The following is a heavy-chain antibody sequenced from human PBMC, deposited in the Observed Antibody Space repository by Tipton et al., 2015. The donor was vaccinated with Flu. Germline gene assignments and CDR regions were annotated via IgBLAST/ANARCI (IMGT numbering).Heavy chain of an antibody. CDR3: ARDFHPTSNWFDP. J-gene: IGHJ5*02. CDR2: VFHSGLT. Sequence: LRLSCTVSGGSINSTTYYWGWVRQPPGKGLEWIATVFHSGLTYYNPSLKSRVSISIDTSKNQFSLRKNSVTAADSAVYYCARDFHPTSNWFDPWGQGTLVTVSS. CDR1: GGSINSTTYY. V-gene: IGHV4-39*07.